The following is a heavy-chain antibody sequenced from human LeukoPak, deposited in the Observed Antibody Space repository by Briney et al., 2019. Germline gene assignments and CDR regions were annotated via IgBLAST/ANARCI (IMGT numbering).Heavy chain of an antibody. Sequence: VGSLRLSRAVSRITPSNHLVSRVPGAPGPGRGGGGGISDRVRRTNYADSVKGRFTISTDHPKNTLYLQMNSLRAEDTAVYFCAKRGVVIRVILVGFHKEAYYFDSWGQGALVTVSS. V-gene: IGHV3-23*01. D-gene: IGHD3-22*01. CDR2: ISDRVRRT. CDR1: RITPSNHL. CDR3: AKRGVVIRVILVGFHKEAYYFDS. J-gene: IGHJ4*02.